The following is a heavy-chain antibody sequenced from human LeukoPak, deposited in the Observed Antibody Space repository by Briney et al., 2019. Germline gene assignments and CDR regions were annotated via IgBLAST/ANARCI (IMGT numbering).Heavy chain of an antibody. CDR2: IYYSGST. CDR3: ARDSPLRRAFDI. J-gene: IGHJ3*02. V-gene: IGHV4-31*03. Sequence: TLSLTCTVSGGSISSGGYYWSWIRQHPGKGLEWIGYIYYSGSTYYNPSLKSRVTISVDTSKNQFSLKLSSVTAADTAVYYCARDSPLRRAFDIWGQGTMVTVSS. CDR1: GGSISSGGYY.